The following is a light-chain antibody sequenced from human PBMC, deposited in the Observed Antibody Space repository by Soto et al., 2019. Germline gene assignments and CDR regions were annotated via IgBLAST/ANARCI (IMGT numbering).Light chain of an antibody. CDR1: QSINTV. Sequence: DIVLTQSPATLSLSPGERTTLSCRASQSINTVLNWYQQTPGQSPRLLIYDASNRATGIPARFSGSRSGTAITLTITSLEPADFAVYYCHHRSTWPFTFGPGTRVDVK. V-gene: IGKV3-11*01. CDR3: HHRSTWPFT. J-gene: IGKJ3*01. CDR2: DAS.